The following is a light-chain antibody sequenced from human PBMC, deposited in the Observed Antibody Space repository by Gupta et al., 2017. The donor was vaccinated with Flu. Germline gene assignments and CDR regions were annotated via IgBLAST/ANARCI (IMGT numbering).Light chain of an antibody. Sequence: DIQMTQSPSTLSASAGDRVTITCRASESISTWVAWYQQKPGKAPKLLIYKASSLESGVPSRFSGSGSGTEFTLTISSLQPDDFAAYYCQHLNTYPSNFGQGTKVEIK. CDR2: KAS. CDR3: QHLNTYPSN. J-gene: IGKJ2*01. V-gene: IGKV1-5*03. CDR1: ESISTW.